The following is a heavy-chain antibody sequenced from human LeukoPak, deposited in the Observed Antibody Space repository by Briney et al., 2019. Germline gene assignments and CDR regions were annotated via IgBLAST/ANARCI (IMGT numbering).Heavy chain of an antibody. CDR3: ASKYCSSTSCYYAY. Sequence: ASVKVSCKASGYTFIDYYIHWVRQAPGHGLEWMGWIDPTSGDTNYAQKFQGRVTMTRDTSISTAYMELSSLSSDDTAVYYCASKYCSSTSCYYAYWGQGTLVTVSS. CDR1: GYTFIDYY. D-gene: IGHD2-2*01. J-gene: IGHJ4*02. CDR2: IDPTSGDT. V-gene: IGHV1-2*02.